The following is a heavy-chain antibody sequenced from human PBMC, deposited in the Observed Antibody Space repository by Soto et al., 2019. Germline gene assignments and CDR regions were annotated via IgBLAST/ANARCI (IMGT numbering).Heavy chain of an antibody. CDR1: GFTFSDHY. J-gene: IGHJ6*02. D-gene: IGHD3-16*01. CDR2: TRNRANSYTT. CDR3: TTPGGSRFGMDV. Sequence: EVQLVESGGGLVQPGGSLRLSCAASGFTFSDHYMDWVRQAPGKGLEWVGRTRNRANSYTTEYAASVKGRFNISRDDSKNSLYLQMNSLKMEDTARYYCTTPGGSRFGMDVWGQGTTVTVSS. V-gene: IGHV3-72*01.